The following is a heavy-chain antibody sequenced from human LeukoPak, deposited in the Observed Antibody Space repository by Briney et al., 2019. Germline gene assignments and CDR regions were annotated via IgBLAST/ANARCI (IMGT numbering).Heavy chain of an antibody. Sequence: GESLKISCKASGYRFTSYWIGWVRQMPGKGLEWMGIIYPGDSETIYSPSFQGQVTMSADKSTSSVFLQWSSLKASDTAMYVCARRSTARLNWFDPWGQGTLVTVSS. CDR3: ARRSTARLNWFDP. D-gene: IGHD6-6*01. CDR1: GYRFTSYW. V-gene: IGHV5-51*01. CDR2: IYPGDSET. J-gene: IGHJ5*02.